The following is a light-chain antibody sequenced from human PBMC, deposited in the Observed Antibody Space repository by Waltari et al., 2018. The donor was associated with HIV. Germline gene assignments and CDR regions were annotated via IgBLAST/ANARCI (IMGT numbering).Light chain of an antibody. V-gene: IGLV1-44*01. Sequence: QSVLTQSPSASGTPGQRVIISCSGSSSNTGSNSVIWYQQLPGTAPKLLIYSNNERPSGVPDRFSGSKSGTSASLAISGLQSEDEADYHCAAWDDSLNGPVFGGGTKLTVL. CDR1: SSNTGSNS. J-gene: IGLJ2*01. CDR3: AAWDDSLNGPV. CDR2: SNN.